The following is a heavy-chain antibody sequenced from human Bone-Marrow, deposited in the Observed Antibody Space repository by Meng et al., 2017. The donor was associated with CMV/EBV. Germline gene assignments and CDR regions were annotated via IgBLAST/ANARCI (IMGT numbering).Heavy chain of an antibody. V-gene: IGHV1-18*04. J-gene: IGHJ4*02. CDR3: ARDPRITGTTGPMRS. CDR1: GYTFTDYY. CDR2: ISAYNGNT. Sequence: ASVKVSCKASGYTFTDYYMHWFRQAPGQGLEGMGWISAYNGNTNYAQKLQGRVTMNTDTSTSTAYMELRSLRSDDTAVYYCARDPRITGTTGPMRSWGQGTLVTVSS. D-gene: IGHD1-7*01.